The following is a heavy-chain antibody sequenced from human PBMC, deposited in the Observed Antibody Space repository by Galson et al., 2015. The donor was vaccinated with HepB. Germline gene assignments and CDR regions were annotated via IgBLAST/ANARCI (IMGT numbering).Heavy chain of an antibody. V-gene: IGHV3-11*06. J-gene: IGHJ4*02. CDR2: ISGSTIYT. Sequence: SLRLSCAASGFIFSDYSMSWIHQAPGKGLEWISYISGSTIYTNYAGSVKGRFTISRDNAKNSLYLHLSSVTAEDTAVYYCARVADADYGDHTHFDYWGQGTLVTVSS. CDR3: ARVADADYGDHTHFDY. D-gene: IGHD4-17*01. CDR1: GFIFSDYS.